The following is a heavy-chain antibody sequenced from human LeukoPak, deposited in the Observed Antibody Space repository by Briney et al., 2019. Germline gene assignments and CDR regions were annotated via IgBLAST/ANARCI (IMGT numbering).Heavy chain of an antibody. J-gene: IGHJ4*02. CDR2: ISSSGSTI. CDR3: ATYCSSTSYYLRSFDY. D-gene: IGHD2-2*01. CDR1: GFTFSDYY. V-gene: IGHV3-11*04. Sequence: GGSLRLSCAASGFTFSDYYTSWIRQAPGKGLEWVSYISSSGSTIYYADSVKGRFTISRDNAKNSLYLQMNSLRAEDTAVYYCATYCSSTSYYLRSFDYWGQGTLVTVSS.